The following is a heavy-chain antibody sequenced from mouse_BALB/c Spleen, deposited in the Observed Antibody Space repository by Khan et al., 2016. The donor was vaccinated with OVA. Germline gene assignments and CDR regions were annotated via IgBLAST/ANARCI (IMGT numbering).Heavy chain of an antibody. D-gene: IGHD4-1*01. V-gene: IGHV1S81*02. CDR1: GYTFTSYY. Sequence: QVQLKESGAELVKPGASVKLSCKASGYTFTSYYMYWVKQRPGQGLEWIGEINPSNGGTNFNEKFKSKATLTVDKSSSTAYMQLSSLTSEDSAVYYCTGQTWDRVGAWFAYWGQGTLVTVSA. J-gene: IGHJ3*01. CDR3: TGQTWDRVGAWFAY. CDR2: INPSNGGT.